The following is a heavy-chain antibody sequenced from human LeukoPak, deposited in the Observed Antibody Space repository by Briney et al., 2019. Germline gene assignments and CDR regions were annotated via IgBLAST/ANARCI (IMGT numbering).Heavy chain of an antibody. D-gene: IGHD4-17*01. CDR2: INPNSGDA. CDR3: ARSAGNYGDYEGY. CDR1: GYTFNDYY. V-gene: IGHV1-2*02. J-gene: IGHJ4*02. Sequence: ASVKVSCKASGYTFNDYYIHWVRQAPGQGLEWMGWINPNSGDANYAQKFQGRVTMTRDTSISTAYMELSRLRSDDTAVYYCARSAGNYGDYEGYWGQGTLVTVSS.